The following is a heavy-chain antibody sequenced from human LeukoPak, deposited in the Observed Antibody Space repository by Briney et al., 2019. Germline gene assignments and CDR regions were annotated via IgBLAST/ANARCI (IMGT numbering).Heavy chain of an antibody. J-gene: IGHJ4*02. CDR1: GGTFSSYD. V-gene: IGHV1-69*06. CDR2: IIPMFGTA. Sequence: ASVKVSCKASGGTFSSYDISWVRQAPGQGLEWMGGIIPMFGTANYAQKFQGRVTISADKSTSTAYMELSSLRSEDTAVYYCARGYTIFAYWGQGTLVTVSS. CDR3: ARGYTIFAY. D-gene: IGHD3-3*01.